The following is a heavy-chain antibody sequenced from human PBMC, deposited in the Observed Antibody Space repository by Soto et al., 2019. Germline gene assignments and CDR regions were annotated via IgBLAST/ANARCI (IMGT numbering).Heavy chain of an antibody. Sequence: GASVKVSCKASGYTFTSYGISWVRQAPGQGLEWMGWISAYNGNTNYAQKLQGRVTMTTDTSTSTAYMELRSLRSDDTAVYYCARGWSLLWFGELSPELYGMDVWGQGTTVTVPS. CDR2: ISAYNGNT. CDR1: GYTFTSYG. J-gene: IGHJ6*02. D-gene: IGHD3-10*01. CDR3: ARGWSLLWFGELSPELYGMDV. V-gene: IGHV1-18*01.